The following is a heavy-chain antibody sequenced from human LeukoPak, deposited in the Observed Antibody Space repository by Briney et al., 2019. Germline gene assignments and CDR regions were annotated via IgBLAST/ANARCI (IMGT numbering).Heavy chain of an antibody. V-gene: IGHV5-51*01. J-gene: IGHJ2*01. CDR3: ARHQRIGTMRYCDL. CDR1: GYSLISHW. D-gene: IGHD3-22*01. Sequence: RGESLKISCKGSGYSLISHWIGWVRQMPGKGLEWMGLIYPGDSDTIYSPSFQGQVTISADKSISTAYLQWSSLKASDTAMYYCARHQRIGTMRYCDLWGRGTLVTVSS. CDR2: IYPGDSDT.